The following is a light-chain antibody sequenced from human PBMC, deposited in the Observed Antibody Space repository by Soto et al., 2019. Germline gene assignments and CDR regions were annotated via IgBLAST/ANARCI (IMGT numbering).Light chain of an antibody. CDR1: SSNIGAGYD. CDR3: QSYDSSLSGWV. J-gene: IGLJ3*02. CDR2: GNS. V-gene: IGLV1-40*01. Sequence: QSVLTQPPSESGAPGQTVTISCTESSSNIGAGYDVHWYQQLPGTAPKLLIYGNSNRPSGVPDRFSGSKSGTSASLAITGLQAEDEADYYCQSYDSSLSGWVFGGGTKLTVL.